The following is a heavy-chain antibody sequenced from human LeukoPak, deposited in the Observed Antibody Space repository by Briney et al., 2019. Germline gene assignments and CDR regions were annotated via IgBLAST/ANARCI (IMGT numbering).Heavy chain of an antibody. CDR1: GFTFSSYG. CDR2: IWYDGSNK. Sequence: GRSLRLXCAASGFTFSSYGMHWGRQAPGKGLEWVAVIWYDGSNKYYADSVKGRFTISRDNSKNTLYLQMNSLRAEDTAVYYCAKDPPRGYGVFDYWGQGTLVTVSS. J-gene: IGHJ4*02. CDR3: AKDPPRGYGVFDY. D-gene: IGHD4/OR15-4a*01. V-gene: IGHV3-33*06.